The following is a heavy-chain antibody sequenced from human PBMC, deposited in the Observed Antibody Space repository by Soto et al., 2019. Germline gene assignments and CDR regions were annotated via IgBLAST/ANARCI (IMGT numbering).Heavy chain of an antibody. CDR2: IIPIFGTA. CDR3: ARVSPPAQYYDFWSGYPENNFDY. D-gene: IGHD3-3*01. Sequence: SVKVSCKASGGTFSSYAISWVRQAPGQGLEWMGGIIPIFGTANYAQKFQGRVTITADESTSTAYMELRSLRSEDTAVYYCARVSPPAQYYDFWSGYPENNFDYWGQGTLVTVSS. CDR1: GGTFSSYA. V-gene: IGHV1-69*13. J-gene: IGHJ4*02.